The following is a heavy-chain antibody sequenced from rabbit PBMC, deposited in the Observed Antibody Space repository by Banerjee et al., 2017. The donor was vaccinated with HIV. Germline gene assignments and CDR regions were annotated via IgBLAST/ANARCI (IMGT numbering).Heavy chain of an antibody. Sequence: QEQLEESGGDLVKPGGSLTLTCTASGFSFSNKYVMCWVRRAPGKGLEWIACINTSTGNTVYASWAKGRFTISKTSSTTVTLQMTSLTAADTATYFCARGDISSGWDLWGPGTLVTVS. CDR3: ARGDISSGWDL. CDR1: GFSFSNKYV. D-gene: IGHD4-1*01. V-gene: IGHV1S45*01. J-gene: IGHJ4*01. CDR2: INTSTGNT.